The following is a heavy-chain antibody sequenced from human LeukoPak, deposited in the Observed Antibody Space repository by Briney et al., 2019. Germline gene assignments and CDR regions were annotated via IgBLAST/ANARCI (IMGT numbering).Heavy chain of an antibody. CDR1: GFTFSSYE. CDR3: ARESDYGDFFFDY. D-gene: IGHD4-17*01. V-gene: IGHV3-48*03. CDR2: ISSSGGII. J-gene: IGHJ4*02. Sequence: PGGFLRLSCAASGFTFSSYEMSWVRQAPGKGLEWVSYISSSGGIIYYADSVKGRFTISRDNAKNSLYLQMNSLRAEDTAVYYCARESDYGDFFFDYWGQGTLVTVSS.